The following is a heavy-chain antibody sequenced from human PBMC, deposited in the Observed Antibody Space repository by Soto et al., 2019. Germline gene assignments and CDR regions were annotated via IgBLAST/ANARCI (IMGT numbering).Heavy chain of an antibody. Sequence: PSETLSLTCTVSGDSISSADYYWSWIRQTPGKGLEWIGHIFYSGTTYYNPSLKSRLTISVDTSKNHFSLRLTSVTAADTAVEYCARDLWVEPELYYYGMDVWGQGTTVT. CDR3: ARDLWVEPELYYYGMDV. J-gene: IGHJ6*02. D-gene: IGHD1-1*01. CDR1: GDSISSADYY. CDR2: IFYSGTT. V-gene: IGHV4-30-4*01.